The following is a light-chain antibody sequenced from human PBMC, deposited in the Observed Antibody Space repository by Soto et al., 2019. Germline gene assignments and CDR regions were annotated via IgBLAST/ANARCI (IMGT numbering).Light chain of an antibody. J-gene: IGKJ1*01. CDR2: GAS. Sequence: EIVLTQSPGTLSLSPGESATLSCRASQRVTTNYLAWYQQKPGQAPRLLIYGASIRATGIPDRFSGSGSGTDFSLTITRLEPEDFAVYFCQHYTDSPLTFGQGTKVEV. CDR1: QRVTTNY. V-gene: IGKV3-20*01. CDR3: QHYTDSPLT.